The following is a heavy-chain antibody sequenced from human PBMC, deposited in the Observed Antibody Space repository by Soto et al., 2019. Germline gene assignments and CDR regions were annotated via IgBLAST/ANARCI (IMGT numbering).Heavy chain of an antibody. CDR3: AKGSEGARQELDS. V-gene: IGHV3-30*18. CDR1: GITFRNFG. CDR2: ISSDGSDK. D-gene: IGHD1-26*01. Sequence: QVQLVESGGGVVQPGGSPRLYCAASGITFRNFGMHWVRQAPGKGLEWVAAISSDGSDKYYSDSVKGRFTISRDNSKNTLFLQMNSLRVEDPAVYYCAKGSEGARQELDSGGQGTLVTVSS. J-gene: IGHJ4*02.